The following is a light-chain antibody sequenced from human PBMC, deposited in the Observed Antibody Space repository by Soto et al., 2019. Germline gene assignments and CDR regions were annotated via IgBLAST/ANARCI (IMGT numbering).Light chain of an antibody. CDR2: AAS. J-gene: IGKJ4*01. V-gene: IGKV1-27*01. Sequence: DIQMTQSPSSLSASVGDRVTITCRARLPISNYLAWYQQKPGKLPNLLIYAASTLQAGVPSRFSGSGSGTDFTLTISSLQPEDVAAYYCQKYNSAPLTFGGGTKVEIK. CDR1: LPISNY. CDR3: QKYNSAPLT.